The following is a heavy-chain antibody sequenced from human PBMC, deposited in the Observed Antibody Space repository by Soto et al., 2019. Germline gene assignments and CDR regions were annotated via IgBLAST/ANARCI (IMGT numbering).Heavy chain of an antibody. V-gene: IGHV3-21*06. D-gene: IGHD4-17*01. CDR1: GFTFSSFD. CDR3: ARRAVTTYHFFDY. CDR2: IHRASTYI. Sequence: LRLSCATSGFTFSSFDMDWVRQAPGKGLEWVSSIHRASTYIYYADSVRGRFTISRDNAKSSLYLQMNSLTVEDTAVYYCARRAVTTYHFFDYWGQGALVTVSS. J-gene: IGHJ4*02.